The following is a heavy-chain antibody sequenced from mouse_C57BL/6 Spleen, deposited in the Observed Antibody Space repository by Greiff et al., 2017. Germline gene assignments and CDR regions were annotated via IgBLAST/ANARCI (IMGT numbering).Heavy chain of an antibody. CDR2: ISSGGSYT. V-gene: IGHV5-6*01. J-gene: IGHJ4*01. CDR3: ARHEDFTTVVAGYYAMDY. D-gene: IGHD1-1*01. CDR1: GFTFSSYG. Sequence: EVQLVESGGDLVKPGGSLKLSCAASGFTFSSYGMSWVRQTPDKRLEWVATISSGGSYTYYPDSVKGRFTISRDNAKNTLYLQMSSLKSEDTAMYYCARHEDFTTVVAGYYAMDYWGQGTSVTVSS.